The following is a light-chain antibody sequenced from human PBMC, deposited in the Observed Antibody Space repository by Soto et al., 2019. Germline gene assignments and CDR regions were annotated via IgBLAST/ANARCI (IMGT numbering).Light chain of an antibody. CDR1: QSVSSY. Sequence: EIVLTQSPATLSLSPGERATLSCRASQSVSSYLAWYQQKPGQAPRLLIYDASNRATGIPARFSGSGAGTAFTLTISSLDPEDFAVYYCQQRSNWYTFGQGNKLEIK. J-gene: IGKJ2*01. CDR2: DAS. CDR3: QQRSNWYT. V-gene: IGKV3-11*01.